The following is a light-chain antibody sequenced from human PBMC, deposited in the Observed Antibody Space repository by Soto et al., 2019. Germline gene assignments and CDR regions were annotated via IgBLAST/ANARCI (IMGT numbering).Light chain of an antibody. CDR1: SSDVGGYDY. V-gene: IGLV2-14*01. CDR3: SSYSTSTAYL. CDR2: EVS. Sequence: LTQPASVSGSPGQSITISCTGTSSDVGGYDYVSWYQLHPGKAPKLMVFEVSNRPSGVSYRFSGSKSGNTASLTISGLQAEDEADYFCSSYSTSTAYLFGTGTKVTVL. J-gene: IGLJ1*01.